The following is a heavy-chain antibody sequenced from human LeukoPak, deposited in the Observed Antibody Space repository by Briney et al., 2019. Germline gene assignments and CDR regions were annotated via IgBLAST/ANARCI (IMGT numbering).Heavy chain of an antibody. V-gene: IGHV3-9*01. Sequence: TGGSLRLSCAASGFTFDDSAMHWVRQAPGKGLEWVSGISWNSGSIGYADSVKGRFTISRDNAKNSLYPQMNSLRAEDTALYYCAKDIYSSGWVGHDYWGQGTLVTVSS. J-gene: IGHJ4*02. D-gene: IGHD6-19*01. CDR1: GFTFDDSA. CDR2: ISWNSGSI. CDR3: AKDIYSSGWVGHDY.